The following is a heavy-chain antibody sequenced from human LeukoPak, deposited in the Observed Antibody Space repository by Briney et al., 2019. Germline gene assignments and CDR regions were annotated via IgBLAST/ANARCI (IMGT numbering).Heavy chain of an antibody. CDR1: GFTFSSYG. CDR2: IWYDGSNK. J-gene: IGHJ3*02. Sequence: GRSLRLSCAASGFTFSSYGMHWVRQAPGKGLEWVAVIWYDGSNKYYADSVKGRFTISRDNSKNTLYLQMNSLRAEDTAAYYCARDKVGGSYPENAFDIWGQGTMVTVSS. CDR3: ARDKVGGSYPENAFDI. V-gene: IGHV3-33*01. D-gene: IGHD1-26*01.